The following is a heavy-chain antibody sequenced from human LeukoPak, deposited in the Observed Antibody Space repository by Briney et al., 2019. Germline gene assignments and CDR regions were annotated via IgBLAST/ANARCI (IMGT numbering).Heavy chain of an antibody. J-gene: IGHJ4*02. D-gene: IGHD2-2*01. CDR2: TYYSGST. V-gene: IGHV4-39*01. Sequence: PSETLSLTCTVSGGSISSSSYYWGWIRQPPGKGLEWIGSTYYSGSTYYNPSLKSRVTISVDTSKNQFSLKLSSVTAADTAVYYCAGHRYCSSTSCLDYWGQGTLVTVSS. CDR1: GGSISSSSYY. CDR3: AGHRYCSSTSCLDY.